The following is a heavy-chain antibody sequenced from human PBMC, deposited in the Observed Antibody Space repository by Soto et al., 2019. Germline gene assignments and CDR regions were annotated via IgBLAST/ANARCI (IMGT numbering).Heavy chain of an antibody. CDR2: IYHSGGT. D-gene: IGHD3-22*01. J-gene: IGHJ3*02. Sequence: PETLSLTCGVSSDSITSTSYWISVRQPPGKGLKWIGEIYHSGGTNSNPSLKSRVTMSVDTSKNQFSLRLSSVTAADTALYYCARVYKDASGYYYGAFDIWGKGTMVTVS. CDR3: ARVYKDASGYYYGAFDI. V-gene: IGHV4-4*03. CDR1: SDSITSTSY.